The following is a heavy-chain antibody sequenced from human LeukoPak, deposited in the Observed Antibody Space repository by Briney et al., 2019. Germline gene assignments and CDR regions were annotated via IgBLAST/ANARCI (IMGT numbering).Heavy chain of an antibody. CDR2: ISSSSYT. D-gene: IGHD2-2*01. V-gene: IGHV3-11*05. CDR1: GFTFSDYY. J-gene: IGHJ4*02. CDR3: ARDSPPDCSSTSCAPLSDN. Sequence: GGSLRLSCAASGFTFSDYYMSWIRQAPGKGLEWVSYISSSSYTNYADSVKGRFTISRDNAKNSLYLQMNSLRAEDTAVYYCARDSPPDCSSTSCAPLSDNWGQGTLVTVSS.